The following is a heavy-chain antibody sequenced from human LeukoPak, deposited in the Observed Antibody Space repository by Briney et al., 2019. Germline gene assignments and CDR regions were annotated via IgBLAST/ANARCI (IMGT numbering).Heavy chain of an antibody. D-gene: IGHD6-13*01. CDR2: INPNSGGT. J-gene: IGHJ4*02. CDR3: ARAIRYSSYYFDY. V-gene: IGHV1-2*04. CDR1: GYTFTGYY. Sequence: ASVKVSCKVSGYTFTGYYMHWVRQAPGQGLEWMGWINPNSGGTNYAQKFQGWVTMTRDTSISTAYMELSRLRSDDTAVYYCARAIRYSSYYFDYWGQGTLVTVSS.